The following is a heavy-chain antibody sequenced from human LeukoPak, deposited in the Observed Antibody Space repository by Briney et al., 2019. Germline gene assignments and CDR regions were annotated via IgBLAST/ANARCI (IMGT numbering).Heavy chain of an antibody. J-gene: IGHJ4*02. CDR2: ISGSGGST. D-gene: IGHD6-6*01. V-gene: IGHV3-23*01. CDR1: GFTFSSYE. Sequence: GGSLRLSCAASGFTFSSYEMNWVRQAPGKGLEWVSAISGSGGSTYYADSVKGRFTISKDNSKNTLYLQMNSLRAEDTAVYYCAKDCIAALPNYFDYWGQGTLVTVSS. CDR3: AKDCIAALPNYFDY.